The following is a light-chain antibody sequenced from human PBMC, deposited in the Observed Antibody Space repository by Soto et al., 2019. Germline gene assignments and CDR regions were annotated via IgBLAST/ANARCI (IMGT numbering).Light chain of an antibody. Sequence: QSVLTQPPSASGTPGQRVTISCSGGSSNIGSNTVNCYQQLPGTAPNLLIYSNNQRPSGVPDRFSGSKSGTSASLAISGLQSEDEGDYYCAAWDDSLNAVVFGGGTKLTVL. CDR2: SNN. CDR1: SSNIGSNT. J-gene: IGLJ2*01. V-gene: IGLV1-44*01. CDR3: AAWDDSLNAVV.